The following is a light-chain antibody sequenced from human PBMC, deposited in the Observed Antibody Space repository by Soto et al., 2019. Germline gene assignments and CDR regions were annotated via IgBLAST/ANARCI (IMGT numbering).Light chain of an antibody. CDR1: QSIRNY. CDR2: AAS. J-gene: IGKJ1*01. Sequence: DIQMTQFPSSLSASVRDRVTITCRASQSIRNYLNWYQQKPGKAPKLLIYAASSLQSGVPSRFSGRGSGTDFTLTISSLQPEDFATYYCQQSYSTLWTFGQGTKV. CDR3: QQSYSTLWT. V-gene: IGKV1-39*01.